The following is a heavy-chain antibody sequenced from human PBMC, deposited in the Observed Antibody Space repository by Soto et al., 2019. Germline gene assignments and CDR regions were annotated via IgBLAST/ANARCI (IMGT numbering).Heavy chain of an antibody. CDR1: GYTFTAYY. Sequence: QVQLVQSGAEVKEPGDSVRVSCEASGYTFTAYYIHWVRQAPGQGLEWMGWINPTFGDTTYAQDFQGRVSMTRDMSISTVYMELSRLTSDDTAIYYCARTMDYYYGPGSGNGHGFWGQGTTVTVFS. CDR3: ARTMDYYYGPGSGNGHGF. D-gene: IGHD3-10*01. CDR2: INPTFGDT. J-gene: IGHJ6*02. V-gene: IGHV1-2*02.